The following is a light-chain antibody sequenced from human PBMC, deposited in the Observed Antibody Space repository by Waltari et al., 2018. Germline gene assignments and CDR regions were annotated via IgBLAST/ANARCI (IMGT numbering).Light chain of an antibody. Sequence: EVVMTQSPATLSMSPGERVTLSCRASQSIHDNLAWYQHRPGQAPRLLIYGASTRAPDIPDRFVGGGSATGFTLTIRSLQSEDSAVYYCQQYNVWPPLTFGGGTRVEIK. CDR2: GAS. CDR1: QSIHDN. J-gene: IGKJ4*01. V-gene: IGKV3-15*01. CDR3: QQYNVWPPLT.